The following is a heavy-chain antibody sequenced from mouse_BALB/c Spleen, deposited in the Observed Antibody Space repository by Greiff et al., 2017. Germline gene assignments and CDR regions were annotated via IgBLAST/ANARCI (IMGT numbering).Heavy chain of an antibody. CDR2: IYPGGGYT. Sequence: QVQLKESGAELVRPGTSVKISCKASGYTFTNYWLGWVKQRPGHGLEWIGDIYPGGGYTNYNEKFKGKATLTADTSSSTAYMQLSSLTSEDSAVYFCARDGSSYGDYWGQGTTLTVSS. CDR1: GYTFTNYW. D-gene: IGHD1-1*01. CDR3: ARDGSSYGDY. J-gene: IGHJ2*01. V-gene: IGHV1-63*02.